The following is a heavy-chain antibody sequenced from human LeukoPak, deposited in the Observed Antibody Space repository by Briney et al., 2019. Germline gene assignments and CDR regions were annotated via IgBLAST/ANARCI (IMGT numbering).Heavy chain of an antibody. V-gene: IGHV3-15*01. J-gene: IGHJ4*02. CDR2: IKSKTDGGTT. Sequence: PGGSLRLSCAASGFTFSNAWMSWVRQAPGKGLEWVGRIKSKTDGGTTDYAAPVKGRFTISRDDSKSTLYLQMNSLKTEDTAVYYCTTVPAYLLGYCSGGSCYSSDYWGQGTLVTVSS. CDR1: GFTFSNAW. CDR3: TTVPAYLLGYCSGGSCYSSDY. D-gene: IGHD2-15*01.